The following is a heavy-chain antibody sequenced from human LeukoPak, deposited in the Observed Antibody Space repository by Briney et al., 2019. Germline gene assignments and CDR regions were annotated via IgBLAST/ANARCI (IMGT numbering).Heavy chain of an antibody. V-gene: IGHV4-4*07. CDR1: GGSITGYY. CDR3: ARDLVFAALDY. J-gene: IGHJ4*02. Sequence: SETLSLTCTVSGGSITGYYWSWIRQPAGKGLEWIGRIYTSGSTNYNPSLKSRVTMSVDTSKDQFSLKLSSVTAADTAVYYCARDLVFAALDYWGQGTLVTVSS. CDR2: IYTSGST. D-gene: IGHD2-21*01.